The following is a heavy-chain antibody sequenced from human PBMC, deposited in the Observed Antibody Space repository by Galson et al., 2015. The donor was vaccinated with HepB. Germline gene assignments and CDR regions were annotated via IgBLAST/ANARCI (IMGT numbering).Heavy chain of an antibody. CDR2: INKDGSEK. CDR3: ARDNVVPGGGDWFDP. CDR1: GFTFSNYW. D-gene: IGHD2-2*01. J-gene: IGHJ5*02. Sequence: SLRLSCAASGFTFSNYWMSWVRQAPGKGLEWVANINKDGSEKYYVDSVKGRFTISRDNAKNSVYLQMNSLRAEDTAMYYCARDNVVPGGGDWFDPWGQGTLVTVSS. V-gene: IGHV3-7*01.